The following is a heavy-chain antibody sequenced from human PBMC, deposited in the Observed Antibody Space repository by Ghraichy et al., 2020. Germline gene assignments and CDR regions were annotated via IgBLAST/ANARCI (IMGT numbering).Heavy chain of an antibody. J-gene: IGHJ5*02. Sequence: SETLSLTCTVSGGSISSYYWSWIRQPPGKGLEWIGYIYYSGSTNYNPSLKSRVTISVDTSKNQFSLKLSSVTAADTAVYYCARAGSNLKLSWFDPWGQGTLVTVSS. V-gene: IGHV4-59*01. D-gene: IGHD4-11*01. CDR1: GGSISSYY. CDR2: IYYSGST. CDR3: ARAGSNLKLSWFDP.